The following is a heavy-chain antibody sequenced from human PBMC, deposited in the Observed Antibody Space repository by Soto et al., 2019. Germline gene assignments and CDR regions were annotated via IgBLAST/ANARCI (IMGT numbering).Heavy chain of an antibody. J-gene: IGHJ4*02. V-gene: IGHV4-39*01. Sequence: PSGALALTCTVSGDTISSSVAHWSAWIRQPPGKGLEWIWILSSTVITTHNPTLGSRFTISVDAPNNKFSLEVTSVTAADTGFYYCARQMSSGLRAFDSWGQGTPVTVSS. CDR1: GDTISSSVAH. CDR3: ARQMSSGLRAFDS. CDR2: LSSTVIT. D-gene: IGHD6-19*01.